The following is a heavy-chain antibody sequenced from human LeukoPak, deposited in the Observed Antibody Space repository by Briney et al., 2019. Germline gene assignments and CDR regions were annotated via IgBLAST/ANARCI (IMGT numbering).Heavy chain of an antibody. V-gene: IGHV3-21*01. CDR1: GFTFSSYS. D-gene: IGHD3-3*01. CDR2: ISSSSSYI. J-gene: IGHJ3*02. Sequence: GGSLRLSCAASGFTFSSYSMNWVRQAPGKGLEWVSSISSSSSYIYYADSVKGRFTISRDNAKNSLYLQMNSLRAEDTAVYYCARDPTYDFWSGYWGLDAFDIWGQGTMVTVSS. CDR3: ARDPTYDFWSGYWGLDAFDI.